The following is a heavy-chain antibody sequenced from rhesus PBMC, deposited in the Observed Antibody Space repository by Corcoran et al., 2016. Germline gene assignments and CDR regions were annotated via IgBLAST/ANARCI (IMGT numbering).Heavy chain of an antibody. V-gene: IGHV4-160*01. Sequence: QVQLQESGPGLVKPSETLSLTCAVSGGSISSNYWSWIRQSPGKGLEWIGYIYGSSGSPYYNPSLKNRVTISTDTSKNQFSLKLNSVTAADTAVYYCAREGTYGSSYYFDYWGQGVLVTVSS. CDR3: AREGTYGSSYYFDY. CDR1: GGSISSNY. D-gene: IGHD4-29*01. J-gene: IGHJ4*01. CDR2: IYGSSGSP.